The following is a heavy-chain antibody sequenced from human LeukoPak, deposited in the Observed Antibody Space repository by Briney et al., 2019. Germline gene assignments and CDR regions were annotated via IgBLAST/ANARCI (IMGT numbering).Heavy chain of an antibody. Sequence: GGSLRLSCAASGFIFRSHGMNWVRQAPGKGLEWVAGISPDEKKYYVDAVKGRFTISRDNSKNTLYLQMNSLRAEDTAVYYCAKDPLFTYYYDSSEVGDRYYWGQGTLVTVSS. J-gene: IGHJ4*02. D-gene: IGHD3-22*01. V-gene: IGHV3-33*06. CDR3: AKDPLFTYYYDSSEVGDRYY. CDR2: ISPDEKK. CDR1: GFIFRSHG.